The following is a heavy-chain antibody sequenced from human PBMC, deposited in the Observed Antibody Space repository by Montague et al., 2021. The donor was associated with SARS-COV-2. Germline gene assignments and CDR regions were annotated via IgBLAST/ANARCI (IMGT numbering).Heavy chain of an antibody. J-gene: IGHJ5*02. CDR1: GDSTSCPNCY. Sequence: SETLSLTCTVSGDSTSCPNCYWGWIRQAPGKGLDWIGTIYNSGTTXYNSSLKSRLTISIDTSKNQFSLKLTSVTAADTAVYYCARHRNYGDHSLDNWFHPWGQGTLVTVSS. D-gene: IGHD4-17*01. CDR2: IYNSGTT. CDR3: ARHRNYGDHSLDNWFHP. V-gene: IGHV4-39*01.